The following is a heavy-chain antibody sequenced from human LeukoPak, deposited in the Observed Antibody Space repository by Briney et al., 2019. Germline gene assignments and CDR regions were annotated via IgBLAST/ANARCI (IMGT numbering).Heavy chain of an antibody. J-gene: IGHJ4*02. V-gene: IGHV3-30*02. D-gene: IGHD3-16*01. Sequence: PGGSLRLSCEGSGFPFRRHGMHWVRQAPGKGLEWVSFIRNDGSNRYYADSVKGRFTISRDNSKNTVYLQMNSLRTEDTAVYYCAKTSLPSIQVWDSWGQGTLVTVSS. CDR2: IRNDGSNR. CDR1: GFPFRRHG. CDR3: AKTSLPSIQVWDS.